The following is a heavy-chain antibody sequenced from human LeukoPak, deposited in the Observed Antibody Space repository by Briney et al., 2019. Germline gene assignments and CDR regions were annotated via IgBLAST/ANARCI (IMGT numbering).Heavy chain of an antibody. D-gene: IGHD6-13*01. CDR1: GGSISSSTYY. Sequence: SETLSLTCTVSGGSISSSTYYWGWIRQPPGKGLEWIGTIYYSGSTYYNPSLQSRVTISVDTSKNQFSLKLSSVTAVDTAVYYCARGRGIAAALDMAFDIWGQGTMVTVSS. CDR3: ARGRGIAAALDMAFDI. J-gene: IGHJ3*02. V-gene: IGHV4-39*01. CDR2: IYYSGST.